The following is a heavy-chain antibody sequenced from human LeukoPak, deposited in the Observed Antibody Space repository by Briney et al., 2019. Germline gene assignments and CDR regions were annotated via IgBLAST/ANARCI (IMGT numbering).Heavy chain of an antibody. CDR1: GGSFSGYY. D-gene: IGHD3-22*01. J-gene: IGHJ3*02. CDR3: ARGPGMIVVVIGAFDI. Sequence: SETLSLTCAVYGGSFSGYYWSWIRQPPGKGLEWIGEINHIGSTNYNPSLKSRVTISVDTSKNQFSLKLSSVTAADTAVYYCARGPGMIVVVIGAFDIWGQGTMVTVSS. CDR2: INHIGST. V-gene: IGHV4-34*01.